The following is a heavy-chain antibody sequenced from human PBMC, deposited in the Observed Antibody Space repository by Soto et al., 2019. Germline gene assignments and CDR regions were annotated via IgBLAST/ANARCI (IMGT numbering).Heavy chain of an antibody. CDR2: INPEGTKK. CDR1: GFTFTNDC. V-gene: IGHV3-7*01. Sequence: GGSLRLSCAASGFTFTNDCMSWVRQAPEKGLEWVANINPEGTKKYYVDSVEGRFTISRDNAKTSLYLQMNSLRAEDTAVYYCARETYCTSINSYGDDYYDIDVWGHGTTVTVSS. D-gene: IGHD2-2*01. CDR3: ARETYCTSINSYGDDYYDIDV. J-gene: IGHJ6*02.